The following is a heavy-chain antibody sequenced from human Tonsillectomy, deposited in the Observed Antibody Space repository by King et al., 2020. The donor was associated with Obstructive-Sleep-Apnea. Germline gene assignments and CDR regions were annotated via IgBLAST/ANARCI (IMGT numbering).Heavy chain of an antibody. CDR3: TRSTYYYGSGSYSDY. J-gene: IGHJ4*02. V-gene: IGHV3-30-3*01. Sequence: VQLVESGGGVVQPGRSLRLSCTASGLTFSRNAMHGVRQAPGKGLEWGAVISYDASSQYYADSVKGRFTISRYNSKNTLYLQMNSLRVEDTAVYFCTRSTYYYGSGSYSDYWGQGTLVTVSS. CDR2: ISYDASSQ. D-gene: IGHD3-10*01. CDR1: GLTFSRNA.